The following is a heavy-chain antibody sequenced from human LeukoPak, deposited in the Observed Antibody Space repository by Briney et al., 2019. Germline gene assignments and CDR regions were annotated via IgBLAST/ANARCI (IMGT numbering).Heavy chain of an antibody. CDR1: GFTFTTNN. CDR2: IKYDGSNK. CDR3: VKDWKWGFDY. D-gene: IGHD1-26*01. J-gene: IGHJ4*02. V-gene: IGHV3-30*02. Sequence: PGGSLRLSCTTSGFTFTTNNMLGVRRAPGKGLEGVAFIKYDGSNKYYGGSVRGRFTLSRDNSKNTLFLQMNSMRVEDTAIYYCVKDWKWGFDYWGQGTLVTVSS.